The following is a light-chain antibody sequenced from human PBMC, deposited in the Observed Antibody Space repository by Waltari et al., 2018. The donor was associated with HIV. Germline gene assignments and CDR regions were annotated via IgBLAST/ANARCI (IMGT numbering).Light chain of an antibody. CDR1: SSNIGSNT. CDR3: AAWDDSLNGLWV. J-gene: IGLJ3*02. CDR2: SYN. V-gene: IGLV1-44*01. Sequence: QSVLPQPPSASGTPGQRVTIPCSGSSSNIGSNTVNWYQPLPRTAPKLLIYSYNQRPPGVPDRFAGSESGTSASLAISVLESEDEADYYCAAWDDSLNGLWVFGGGTKLTVL.